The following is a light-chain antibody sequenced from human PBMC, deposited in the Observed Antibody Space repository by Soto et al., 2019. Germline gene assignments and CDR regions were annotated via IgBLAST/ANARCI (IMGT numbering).Light chain of an antibody. CDR1: QSISSW. CDR2: DAS. J-gene: IGKJ3*01. V-gene: IGKV1-5*01. CDR3: QQYNSYT. Sequence: DIQMTQSPSTLSASVGDRVTITCRASQSISSWLAWYQQKPGKAPKLLIYDASSLESGVPSRFSGSGSGTEFTLTISSLLPDDFATYYCQQYNSYTFGPGTKVDIK.